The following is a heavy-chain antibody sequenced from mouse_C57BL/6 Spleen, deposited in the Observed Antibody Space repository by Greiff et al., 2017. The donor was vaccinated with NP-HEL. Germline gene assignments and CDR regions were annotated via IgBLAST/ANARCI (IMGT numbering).Heavy chain of an antibody. CDR1: GYTFTNYW. V-gene: IGHV1-63*01. J-gene: IGHJ4*01. Sequence: QVQLKQSGAELVRPGTSVKMSCKASGYTFTNYWIGWAKQRPGHGLEWIGDLYPGGGYTNYNEKFKGKATLTADKSSSTAYMQFSSLTSEDSAIYDCARYDYDAVYAMDYWGQGTSVTVSA. D-gene: IGHD2-4*01. CDR2: LYPGGGYT. CDR3: ARYDYDAVYAMDY.